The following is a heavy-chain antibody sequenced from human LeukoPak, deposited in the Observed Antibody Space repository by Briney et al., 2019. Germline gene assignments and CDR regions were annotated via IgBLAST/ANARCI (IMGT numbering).Heavy chain of an antibody. CDR3: ARELPYGDYQPFDY. J-gene: IGHJ4*02. CDR2: IYSGGST. D-gene: IGHD4-17*01. CDR1: GFTVSSNY. Sequence: GGSLRLSCAASGFTVSSNYMSWVRQAPGKGLEWVSVIYSGGSTYYADSVKGRFTISRDNSKNTLYLQMNSLRAEDTAVYYCARELPYGDYQPFDYWGQGTLVTVSS. V-gene: IGHV3-53*01.